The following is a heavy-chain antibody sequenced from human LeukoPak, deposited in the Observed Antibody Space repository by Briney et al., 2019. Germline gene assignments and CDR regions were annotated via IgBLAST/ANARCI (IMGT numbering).Heavy chain of an antibody. V-gene: IGHV3-21*01. CDR3: ARDSRFGHYFDY. Sequence: GGYLRLSCAASGFTFSSYSMNWVRQAPGKGLEWVSSISSSSSYIYYADSVKGRFTISRDNAKNSLYLQMNSLRAEDTAVYYCARDSRFGHYFDYWGQGTLVTVSS. CDR2: ISSSSSYI. CDR1: GFTFSSYS. J-gene: IGHJ4*02. D-gene: IGHD3-10*01.